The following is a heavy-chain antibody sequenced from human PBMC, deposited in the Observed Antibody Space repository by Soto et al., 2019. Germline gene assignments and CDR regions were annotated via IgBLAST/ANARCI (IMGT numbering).Heavy chain of an antibody. J-gene: IGHJ5*02. V-gene: IGHV4-4*07. D-gene: IGHD6-13*01. Sequence: SETLSLTGIVSGGSISEKYWNWVRQPPGKGLEWIGLIFANGHTDYNPSLKSRVTMSADASKNQFSLRLTSMTAADTAVYYCVASLAASGLNWLDPWGRGTLVTVSS. CDR1: GGSISEKY. CDR3: VASLAASGLNWLDP. CDR2: IFANGHT.